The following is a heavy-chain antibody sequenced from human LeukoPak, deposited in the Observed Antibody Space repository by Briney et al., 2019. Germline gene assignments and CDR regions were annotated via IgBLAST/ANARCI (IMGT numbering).Heavy chain of an antibody. D-gene: IGHD2-15*01. CDR1: GFTFDDYA. CDR3: AKTGLGYCSGGSCDHLGYFDY. Sequence: PGRSLRLSCAASGFTFDDYAMHWVRQAPGKGLEWVSGFSWNSGSIGYADSVKGRFSISRDNAKNSLYLQMNSLRAEDTALYYCAKTGLGYCSGGSCDHLGYFDYWGQGTLVTVSS. J-gene: IGHJ4*02. V-gene: IGHV3-9*01. CDR2: FSWNSGSI.